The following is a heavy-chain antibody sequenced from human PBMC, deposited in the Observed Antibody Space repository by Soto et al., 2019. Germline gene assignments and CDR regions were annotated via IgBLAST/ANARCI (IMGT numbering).Heavy chain of an antibody. J-gene: IGHJ4*02. CDR1: ESTVSRDW. D-gene: IGHD1-26*01. CDR3: SGGVGDAF. V-gene: IGHV3-7*04. Sequence: EVHLVESGGGLVQTGGSLRLSCAIFESTVSRDWMNWVRQAPGKGLEWVAHINQDGSEKYYVDSVKGRFTISRDNAKKSLDLQMNSLRPADTAMDYGSGGVGDAFWGQGTLVTVSS. CDR2: INQDGSEK.